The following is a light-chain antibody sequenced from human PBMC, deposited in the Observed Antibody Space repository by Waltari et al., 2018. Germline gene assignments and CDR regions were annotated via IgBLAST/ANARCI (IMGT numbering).Light chain of an antibody. V-gene: IGLV3-27*01. CDR2: KDS. J-gene: IGLJ3*02. CDR3: YSAADNIEV. CDR1: VLARSY. Sequence: SYELTQPSSVSMSPGQTTRITCRGDVLARSYARWFQERPGQAHLLMINKDSERPSGIPERFAGSSSGTTVTLTISGAQVEDEADYYCYSAADNIEVFGGGTKLTVL.